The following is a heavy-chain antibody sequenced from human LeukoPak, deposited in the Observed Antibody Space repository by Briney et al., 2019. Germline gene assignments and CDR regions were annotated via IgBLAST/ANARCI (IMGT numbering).Heavy chain of an antibody. D-gene: IGHD3-22*01. CDR1: GFTISSYS. CDR2: ISSSSSYI. CDR3: ARDGYYYDSSGYYYDY. V-gene: IGHV3-21*01. Sequence: GGSLRLSCAASGFTISSYSMNWVRQAPGKGLEWVSSISSSSSYIYYADSVKGRFTISRDNAKNSLYLQMNSLRAEDTAVYYCARDGYYYDSSGYYYDYWGQGTLVTVSS. J-gene: IGHJ4*02.